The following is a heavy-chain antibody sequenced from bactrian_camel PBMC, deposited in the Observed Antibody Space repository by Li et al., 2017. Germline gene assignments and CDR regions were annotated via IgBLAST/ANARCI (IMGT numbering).Heavy chain of an antibody. CDR3: AAAPYVGRSGYCYAHLVTEYNY. V-gene: IGHV3S31*01. D-gene: IGHD2*01. CDR1: SGTASDYC. Sequence: DVQLVESGGGSVQAGGSLSLSCSDSSGTASDYCMGWFRQAPGKEREGVANLDNSDGSTKYADPVKGRFTISKDNAKSTLYLQMNSLKPEDTAMYYCAAAPYVGRSGYCYAHLVTEYNYSGQGTQVTVS. J-gene: IGHJ4*01. CDR2: LDNSDGST.